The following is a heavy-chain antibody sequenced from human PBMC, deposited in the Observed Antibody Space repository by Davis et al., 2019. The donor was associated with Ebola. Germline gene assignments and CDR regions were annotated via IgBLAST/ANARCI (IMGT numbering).Heavy chain of an antibody. CDR2: TYSRSKWYN. Sequence: SQTLSLTCAISGDSVSSNSATWNWIRQSPSRGLEWLGRTYSRSKWYNDYAPSVKSRITINPDTSKNQFSLQLNSVTPEDTAVYYCARGLSETWRPAYFDYWGQGILVTVS. J-gene: IGHJ4*02. V-gene: IGHV6-1*01. CDR3: ARGLSETWRPAYFDY. D-gene: IGHD5-12*01. CDR1: GDSVSSNSAT.